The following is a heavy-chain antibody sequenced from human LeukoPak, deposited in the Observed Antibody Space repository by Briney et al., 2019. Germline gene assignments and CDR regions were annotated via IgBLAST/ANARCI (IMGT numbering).Heavy chain of an antibody. CDR3: AKKYSDAEYFQH. Sequence: GGTLRLSCAASGFTFSSYGMSWVRQAPGKGLEWVSAISGSGGSTYYADSVKGRFTISRDNSKNTLYLQMNSLRAEDTAVYYCAKKYSDAEYFQHWGQGTLVIVSS. J-gene: IGHJ1*01. CDR2: ISGSGGST. V-gene: IGHV3-23*01. D-gene: IGHD3-3*01. CDR1: GFTFSSYG.